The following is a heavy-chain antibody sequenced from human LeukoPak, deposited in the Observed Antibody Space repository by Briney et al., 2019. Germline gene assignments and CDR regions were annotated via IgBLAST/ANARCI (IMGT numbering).Heavy chain of an antibody. J-gene: IGHJ5*02. D-gene: IGHD3-9*01. CDR2: INPHSGGT. V-gene: IGHV1-2*02. CDR1: GYTFTDYY. Sequence: ASVKVSCKASGYTFTDYYMHWVRQAPGQGLEWMGWINPHSGGTDHAQKFQGRVTMTRDTSISTAYMELSRLRSDDTAVYYCAKDHVLTGYYNWFDPWGQGTLVTVSS. CDR3: AKDHVLTGYYNWFDP.